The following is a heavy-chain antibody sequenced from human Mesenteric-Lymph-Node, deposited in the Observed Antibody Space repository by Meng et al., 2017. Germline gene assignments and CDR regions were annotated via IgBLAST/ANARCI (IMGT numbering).Heavy chain of an antibody. CDR2: ISTDGSIT. CDR1: GLTFSTYW. D-gene: IGHD4-11*01. J-gene: IGHJ6*02. CDR3: ALYMTTVTTGYYYYGMDV. V-gene: IGHV3-74*01. Sequence: GESLKISCAASGLTFSTYWMHWVRQAPGKGLVWVSRISTDGSITNYVDSVKGRFTISRDNAKNTLYLQMNSLRAEDTAVYYCALYMTTVTTGYYYYGMDVWGQGTTVTVSS.